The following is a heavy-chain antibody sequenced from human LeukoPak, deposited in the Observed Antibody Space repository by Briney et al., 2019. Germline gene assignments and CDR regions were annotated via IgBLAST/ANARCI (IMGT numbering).Heavy chain of an antibody. V-gene: IGHV1-3*03. CDR2: INDGNGNT. CDR3: ARGAKFRSYGSGTYYTSLPFDP. D-gene: IGHD3-10*01. Sequence: ASVKVSCKASGYTFTSYVMHWVRQAPGQRLECMGCINDGNGNTKYSQEFQGRVTITRDTSASTAYMELSSLRSEDMAVYYCARGAKFRSYGSGTYYTSLPFDPWGQGTLVTVSS. J-gene: IGHJ5*02. CDR1: GYTFTSYV.